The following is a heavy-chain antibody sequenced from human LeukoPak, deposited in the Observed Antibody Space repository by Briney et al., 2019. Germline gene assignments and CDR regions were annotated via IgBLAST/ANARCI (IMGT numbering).Heavy chain of an antibody. Sequence: AASVKVSCKASGYTFTSYDINWVRQATGQGLEWMGWMNPNSGNTGYAQKFQGRVTMTRNTSISTAYMELSSLRSEDTAVYYCARVRGTTYYYDSSGYSRAFDIWGQGTMVTVSS. CDR3: ARVRGTTYYYDSSGYSRAFDI. V-gene: IGHV1-8*01. J-gene: IGHJ3*02. D-gene: IGHD3-22*01. CDR2: MNPNSGNT. CDR1: GYTFTSYD.